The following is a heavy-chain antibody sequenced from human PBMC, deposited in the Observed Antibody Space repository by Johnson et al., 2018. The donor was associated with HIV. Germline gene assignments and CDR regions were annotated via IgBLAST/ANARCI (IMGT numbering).Heavy chain of an antibody. D-gene: IGHD5-12*01. J-gene: IGHJ3*02. Sequence: MPLVESGGGLVQPGGSLRLSCAASGITVSSNYMSWVRQAPGKGLEWVSVIFSVGNAYYADSVKGRFTISRDNSNNMVYLQMNSLRPEDTAVYYCAREGVVATITDAFDIWGQGTMVTVSS. CDR2: IFSVGNA. CDR3: AREGVVATITDAFDI. V-gene: IGHV3-66*02. CDR1: GITVSSNY.